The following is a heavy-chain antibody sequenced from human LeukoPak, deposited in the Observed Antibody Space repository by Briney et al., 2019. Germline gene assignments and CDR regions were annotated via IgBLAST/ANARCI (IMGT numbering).Heavy chain of an antibody. J-gene: IGHJ4*02. Sequence: PGGSLRLSCAASGFTFSSYAMSWVRQAPGKGLEWVVNIKQDGSEIYYGDSMKGRFTISRDNAKNSLYLQMNNLRAEDTAVYYCARDRYFDSGTYWDYWGQGTLVTVSS. CDR2: IKQDGSEI. D-gene: IGHD3-10*01. CDR3: ARDRYFDSGTYWDY. CDR1: GFTFSSYA. V-gene: IGHV3-7*01.